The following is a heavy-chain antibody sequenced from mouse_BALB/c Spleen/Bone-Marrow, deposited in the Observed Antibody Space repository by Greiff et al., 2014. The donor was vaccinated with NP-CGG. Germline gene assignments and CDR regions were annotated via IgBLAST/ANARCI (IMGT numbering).Heavy chain of an antibody. J-gene: IGHJ2*01. Sequence: VQLQQSGPELVKPGASVKMSCKASGYTFTDYYMDWVKQSHGESFEWIGRVNPYNGGTNYNQKFKGKATLTVDKSSSTAYMELNSLTSEDSAVYYCARPPYYGNYVDYWGQGTTLTVSS. D-gene: IGHD2-10*01. V-gene: IGHV1-19*01. CDR2: VNPYNGGT. CDR1: GYTFTDYY. CDR3: ARPPYYGNYVDY.